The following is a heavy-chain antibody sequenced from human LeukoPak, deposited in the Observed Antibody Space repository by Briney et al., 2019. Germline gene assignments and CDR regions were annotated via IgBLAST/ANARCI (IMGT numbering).Heavy chain of an antibody. D-gene: IGHD5/OR15-5a*01. CDR3: ARQHRSTMSTD. CDR1: GGSISISYF. J-gene: IGHJ4*02. CDR2: VYSTGST. V-gene: IGHV4-39*01. Sequence: SETLSLTCTVSGGSISISYFWGWIRPTPGKGLEWIGSVYSTGSTNYNPSLKSRVSISIDTSKNQFSLKLRSVTAADTAVYYCARQHRSTMSTDWGQGTLVTVSS.